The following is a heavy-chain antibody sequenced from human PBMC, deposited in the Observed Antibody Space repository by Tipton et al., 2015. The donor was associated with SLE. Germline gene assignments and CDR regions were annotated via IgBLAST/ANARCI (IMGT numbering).Heavy chain of an antibody. Sequence: TLSLTCAVSGYSISSGYYWGWIRQPPGKGLEWIGSIYHSGSTYYNPSLKSRVTISVDTSKNQFSLKLSSVTAADTAVYYYARDQDERIAVAGGFDPWGQGTLVTVSS. CDR1: GYSISSGYY. CDR2: IYHSGST. CDR3: ARDQDERIAVAGGFDP. D-gene: IGHD6-19*01. V-gene: IGHV4-38-2*02. J-gene: IGHJ5*02.